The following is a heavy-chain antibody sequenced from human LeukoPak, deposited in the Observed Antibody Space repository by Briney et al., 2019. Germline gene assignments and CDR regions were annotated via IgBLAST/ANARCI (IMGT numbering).Heavy chain of an antibody. CDR3: ARDSSSWGNY. J-gene: IGHJ4*02. CDR1: GGSINNYY. V-gene: IGHV4-4*07. D-gene: IGHD6-13*01. CDR2: IYTSGST. Sequence: SETLSLTCTVSGGSINNYYWTWIRQPAGKGLEWIERIYTSGSTNYNPSLKSRVTISVDRSKNQFSLKLSSVTAADTAVYYCARDSSSWGNYWGQGTLVTVSS.